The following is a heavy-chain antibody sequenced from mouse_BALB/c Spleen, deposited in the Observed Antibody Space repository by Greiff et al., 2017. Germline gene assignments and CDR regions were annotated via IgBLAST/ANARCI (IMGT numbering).Heavy chain of an antibody. V-gene: IGHV1S81*02. Sequence: QVQLQQPGAELVKPGASVKLSCKASGYTFTSYYMYWVKQRPGQGLEWIGGINPSNGGTNFNEKFKSKATLTVDKSSSTAYMQLSSLTSEDSAVYYCTRWGLPYAMDYWGQGTSVTVSS. CDR3: TRWGLPYAMDY. J-gene: IGHJ4*01. D-gene: IGHD2-4*01. CDR1: GYTFTSYY. CDR2: INPSNGGT.